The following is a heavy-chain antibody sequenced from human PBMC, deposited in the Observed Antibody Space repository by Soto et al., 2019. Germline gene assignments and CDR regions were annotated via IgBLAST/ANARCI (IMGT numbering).Heavy chain of an antibody. V-gene: IGHV3-23*01. CDR1: GFTFSSYA. CDR2: ISGSGGSP. CDR3: ATTHVGYDILPGPAPYWYFDL. D-gene: IGHD3-9*01. J-gene: IGHJ2*01. Sequence: EVQLLESGGGLVQPGGSLRLSCAASGFTFSSYAMSWVRQAPGKGLEWVSAISGSGGSPYYADSVKGRFTISRDNSTSAMYLQMKRLRAEDTAVYYCATTHVGYDILPGPAPYWYFDLWGRGTLVTVSS.